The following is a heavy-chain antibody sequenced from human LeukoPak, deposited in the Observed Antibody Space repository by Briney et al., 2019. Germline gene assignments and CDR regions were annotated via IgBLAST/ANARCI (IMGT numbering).Heavy chain of an antibody. CDR1: GGSISSDY. Sequence: SETLSLTCAVYGGSISSDYWSWIRQPPGKGLEWIGYIYYSGSTNYNPSLKSRVTISVDTSKNQFSLKLSSVTAADTAVYYCARASSELRFDYWGQGTLVTVSS. V-gene: IGHV4-59*01. J-gene: IGHJ4*02. D-gene: IGHD1-7*01. CDR3: ARASSELRFDY. CDR2: IYYSGST.